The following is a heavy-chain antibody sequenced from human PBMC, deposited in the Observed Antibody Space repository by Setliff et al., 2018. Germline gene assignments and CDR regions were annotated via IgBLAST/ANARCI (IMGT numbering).Heavy chain of an antibody. CDR3: ARSSAPIKRDYMDV. D-gene: IGHD2-2*02. CDR1: GFTFGPYT. V-gene: IGHV3-30*04. Sequence: GGSLRLSCAASGFTFGPYTLHWVRQAPGKGLEWVAVISSDGRNENYADSVQGRFTISRDNSKNTLYLQMSSLRADDAAVYYCARSSAPIKRDYMDVWGKGTTVTVSS. CDR2: ISSDGRNE. J-gene: IGHJ6*03.